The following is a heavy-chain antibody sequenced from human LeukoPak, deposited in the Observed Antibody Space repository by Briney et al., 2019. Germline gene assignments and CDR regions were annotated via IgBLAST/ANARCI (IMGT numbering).Heavy chain of an antibody. J-gene: IGHJ4*02. CDR3: ARVGGELIDY. D-gene: IGHD3-10*01. CDR1: GGSISSYY. Sequence: SETLSLTCTVSGGSISSYYWCWIRQPPGKALEWIGYIYYSGSTKYNPSLKSRVTISVDTYKNQFSLKLSSVTPADTAVYYCARVGGELIDYWGQGTLVTVSS. CDR2: IYYSGST. V-gene: IGHV4-59*01.